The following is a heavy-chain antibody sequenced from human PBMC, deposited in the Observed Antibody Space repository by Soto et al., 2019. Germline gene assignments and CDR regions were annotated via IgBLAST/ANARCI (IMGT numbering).Heavy chain of an antibody. CDR1: GYTFTSYG. Sequence: QVQLVQSGAEVKKPGASVKVSCKASGYTFTSYGINWVRQAPGQGLEWMGWISAYNGNTNYAQKLQGRVTMTTDTSTSTAYRELRSLRPDDKWVYYCARVITGTTFYYYFGMDVWVHGTTATVSS. CDR2: ISAYNGNT. CDR3: ARVITGTTFYYYFGMDV. D-gene: IGHD1-20*01. J-gene: IGHJ6*02. V-gene: IGHV1-18*01.